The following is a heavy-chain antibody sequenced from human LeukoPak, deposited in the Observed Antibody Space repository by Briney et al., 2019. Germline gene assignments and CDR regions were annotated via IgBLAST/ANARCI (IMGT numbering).Heavy chain of an antibody. Sequence: GGSLRLSCAASGFTFSSYGMHWVRQATGKGLEWVAVISYDGSNKNYADSVKGRFTISRDNSKNTLYLQMNSLRAEDTAVYYCAKVERNYDSRAYYYGMDVWGQGTTVTVSS. CDR3: AKVERNYDSRAYYYGMDV. CDR1: GFTFSSYG. D-gene: IGHD3-22*01. V-gene: IGHV3-30*18. J-gene: IGHJ6*02. CDR2: ISYDGSNK.